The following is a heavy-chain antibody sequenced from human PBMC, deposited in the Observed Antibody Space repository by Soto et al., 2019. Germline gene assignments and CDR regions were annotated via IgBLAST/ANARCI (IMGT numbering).Heavy chain of an antibody. Sequence: GESLKISCNGSGYSFTSYCIGWVRQMSGKGLEWMGIIYPGDSDTRYSPSFQGQVTISADKSISTAYLQWSSLKASDTDMYYCARALTYYYDSSGLRREYYFDYWGKGTMVPVSS. CDR1: GYSFTSYC. J-gene: IGHJ4*02. CDR3: ARALTYYYDSSGLRREYYFDY. V-gene: IGHV5-51*01. CDR2: IYPGDSDT. D-gene: IGHD3-22*01.